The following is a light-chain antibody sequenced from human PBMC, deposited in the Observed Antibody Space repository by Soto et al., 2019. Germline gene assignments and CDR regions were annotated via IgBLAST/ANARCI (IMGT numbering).Light chain of an antibody. V-gene: IGLV2-8*01. CDR3: SSYADSSNV. CDR2: EVN. Sequence: QSALTQPPSASGSPGQSVAISCTGTSSDVGGYNYVSWYQQHPGKAPKLMIYEVNKRPSGVPDRFSGSQSGNTASLTVSGLQAEDAADYYCSSYADSSNVFGTGTKLTVL. CDR1: SSDVGGYNY. J-gene: IGLJ1*01.